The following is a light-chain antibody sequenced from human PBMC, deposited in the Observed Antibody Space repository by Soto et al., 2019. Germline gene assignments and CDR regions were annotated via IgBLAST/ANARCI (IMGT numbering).Light chain of an antibody. V-gene: IGLV2-23*01. Sequence: QSVLTPPASVSGSPGQSITISCTGTSSDVGSYSLLSWYQHHPGKAPKLIIYEDIKGPSGVSNRFSGSKSGNTASLRISGLQAEDEADYYCYTYAGGSTYLFGTGTKVTVL. J-gene: IGLJ1*01. CDR2: EDI. CDR3: YTYAGGSTYL. CDR1: SSDVGSYSL.